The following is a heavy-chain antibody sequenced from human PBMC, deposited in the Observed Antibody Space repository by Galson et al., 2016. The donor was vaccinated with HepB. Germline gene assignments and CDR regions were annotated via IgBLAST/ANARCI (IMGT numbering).Heavy chain of an antibody. CDR1: GFTLSSYG. V-gene: IGHV3-30*18. CDR2: ISYDGSNK. D-gene: IGHD3-10*01. J-gene: IGHJ4*02. Sequence: SLRLSCAAPGFTLSSYGMHWVRQAPGKGLEWVAVISYDGSNKYYADSVKGRFTISRDNSKNTLYLQMNSLRAEDTALYYCAKDHGYFGSGSHHYWGQGTLVTVSS. CDR3: AKDHGYFGSGSHHY.